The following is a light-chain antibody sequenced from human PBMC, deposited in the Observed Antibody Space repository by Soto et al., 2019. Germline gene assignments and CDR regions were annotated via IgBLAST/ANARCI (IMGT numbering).Light chain of an antibody. J-gene: IGKJ5*01. CDR2: AAS. V-gene: IGKV1-9*01. CDR3: KHFSDLPIT. Sequence: ASHVISTSLAWYQVKPGKAPQLLIYAASTVESGVPSRFSATVSGTEFSLTITSLQAEDVASYYCKHFSDLPITFGQGT. CDR1: HVISTS.